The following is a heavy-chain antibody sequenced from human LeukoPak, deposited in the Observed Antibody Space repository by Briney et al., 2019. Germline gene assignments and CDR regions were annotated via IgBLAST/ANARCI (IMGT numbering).Heavy chain of an antibody. CDR3: AKDMWDLTWYFDL. J-gene: IGHJ2*01. V-gene: IGHV3-23*01. D-gene: IGHD1-26*01. CDR1: GFPFSSYA. Sequence: GGSLRLSCAASGFPFSSYAMSWVRQAPEKGLEWVSTFSGSVGSTYYADSVKGWFTISRDNSKNTLYLQMSSLRAEDTAVYYCAKDMWDLTWYFDLWGRGTLVTVSS. CDR2: FSGSVGST.